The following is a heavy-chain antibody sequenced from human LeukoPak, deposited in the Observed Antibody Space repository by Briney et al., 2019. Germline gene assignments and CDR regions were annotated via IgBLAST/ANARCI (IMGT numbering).Heavy chain of an antibody. J-gene: IGHJ3*02. CDR2: IYSPGTNY. CDR1: GGSISSSSYY. V-gene: IGHV4-61*02. CDR3: ARGIGTSYDSSRDAFDI. Sequence: PSETLSLTCTVSGGSISSSSYYWSWIRQPAGKGLEWIGRIYSPGTNYNYNPSLKSRFTISIDTSKNQFSLKLTSATAADTAVYYCARGIGTSYDSSRDAFDIWGQGTMVTVSS. D-gene: IGHD3-22*01.